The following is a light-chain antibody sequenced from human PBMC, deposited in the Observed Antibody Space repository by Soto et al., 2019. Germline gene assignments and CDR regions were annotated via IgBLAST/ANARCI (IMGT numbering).Light chain of an antibody. V-gene: IGKV3-20*01. J-gene: IGKJ1*01. Sequence: EIVLTQSPGILSLSPGERATLSCRASQSVSSSYLAWYQQKPGQAPRLLIYGASSRATGIPDRFGGSGSGTDFTLTISRLEPEDFAVYYCQQYGTSRWTFGQGTKVEIK. CDR3: QQYGTSRWT. CDR2: GAS. CDR1: QSVSSSY.